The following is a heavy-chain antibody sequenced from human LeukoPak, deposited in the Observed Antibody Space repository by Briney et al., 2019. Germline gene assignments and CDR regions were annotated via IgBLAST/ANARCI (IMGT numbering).Heavy chain of an antibody. V-gene: IGHV4-34*01. CDR3: ARVAGHYYYGMDV. J-gene: IGHJ6*02. D-gene: IGHD6-25*01. CDR1: GGSFSGYY. CDR2: INHSGST. Sequence: SETLSLTCAVYGGSFSGYYWSWIRQPPGKGLEWIGEINHSGSTNYNPSLKSRVTISVDTSKIQFSLNVSSVTAADTATYYCARVAGHYYYGMDVWGHGTTVTVSS.